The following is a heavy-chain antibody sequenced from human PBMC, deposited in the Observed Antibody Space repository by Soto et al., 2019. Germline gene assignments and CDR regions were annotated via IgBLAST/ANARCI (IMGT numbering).Heavy chain of an antibody. CDR3: ARGLDHYNSGSQFDP. D-gene: IGHD3-10*01. Sequence: ASVKVSCKASGYTFTTYYMHWVRQAPGQGLEWMGIISPNSGNTGYAQKFQGRVTMTRKTSISTAYMELSSLRSEDTAVYYCARGLDHYNSGSQFDPWGQGTLVTVSS. CDR1: GYTFTTYY. J-gene: IGHJ5*02. CDR2: ISPNSGNT. V-gene: IGHV1-8*02.